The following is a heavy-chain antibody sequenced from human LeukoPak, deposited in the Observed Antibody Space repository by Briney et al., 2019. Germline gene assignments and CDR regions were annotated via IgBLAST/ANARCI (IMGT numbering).Heavy chain of an antibody. J-gene: IGHJ5*02. V-gene: IGHV1-18*01. Sequence: GASVKVSCKASNYPLNTHGMNWVRHAPGQGLEWMGWIGADDGNTKSAQKFQGRLTMATDTSTNTAYMELRTLTSDDTAVYYCARDKRVLTPGLPAIYTGWWFDPWGQGTLVTVTS. CDR1: NYPLNTHG. D-gene: IGHD2-21*02. CDR3: ARDKRVLTPGLPAIYTGWWFDP. CDR2: IGADDGNT.